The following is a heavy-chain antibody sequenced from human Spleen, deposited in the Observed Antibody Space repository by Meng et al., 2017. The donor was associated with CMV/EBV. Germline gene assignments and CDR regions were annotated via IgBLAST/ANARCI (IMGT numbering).Heavy chain of an antibody. J-gene: IGHJ3*02. CDR1: GGTFSSFS. CDR3: ARDQWAYCSSTSCSRNAFDI. V-gene: IGHV1-69*05. CDR2: IIPLFGIA. D-gene: IGHD2-2*01. Sequence: SVKVSCKASGGTFSSFSFSWMRQAPGQGLEWVGGIIPLFGIANYAQKFQGRVTITTDESTSTAYMSLSSLRSEDTAVYYCARDQWAYCSSTSCSRNAFDIWGQGTMVTVSS.